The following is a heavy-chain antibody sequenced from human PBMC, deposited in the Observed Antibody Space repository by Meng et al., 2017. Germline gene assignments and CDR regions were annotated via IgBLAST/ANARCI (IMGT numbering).Heavy chain of an antibody. Sequence: GQLARCGPGLVKPSETLSLTCTGSGGSISSYYWSWIRQPPGKGLEWIGYIYYSGSTNYNPSLKSRVTISVDTSKNQFSLKLSSVTAADTAVYYCARGYDFWSGQYYFDYWGQGTLVTVSS. V-gene: IGHV4-59*01. CDR2: IYYSGST. J-gene: IGHJ4*02. CDR3: ARGYDFWSGQYYFDY. CDR1: GGSISSYY. D-gene: IGHD3-3*01.